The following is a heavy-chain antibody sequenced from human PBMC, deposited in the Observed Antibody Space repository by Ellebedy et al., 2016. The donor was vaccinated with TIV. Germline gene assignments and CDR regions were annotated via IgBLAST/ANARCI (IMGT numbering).Heavy chain of an antibody. Sequence: SETLSLXXTVSGGSISSYYWSWIRQPPGKGLEWIGEINHSGSTNYNPSLKSRVTISVDTSKNQFSLKLSSVTAADTAVYYCARREGLRFLEWFNWFDPWGQGTLVTVSS. J-gene: IGHJ5*02. V-gene: IGHV4-34*01. CDR1: GGSISSYY. CDR2: INHSGST. CDR3: ARREGLRFLEWFNWFDP. D-gene: IGHD3-3*01.